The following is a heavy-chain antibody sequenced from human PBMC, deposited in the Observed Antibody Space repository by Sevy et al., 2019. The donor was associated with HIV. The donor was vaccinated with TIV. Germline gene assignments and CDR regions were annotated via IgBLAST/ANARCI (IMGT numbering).Heavy chain of an antibody. CDR1: GYTFTNYG. CDR2: ISAYNGNT. Sequence: ASVKVSCKASGYTFTNYGISWVRQAPGQELEWMGWISAYNGNTNYAQKFQDRVIMTTDTSASTAYMELWSLRSDDTAVFYCARDGKGYCSGTSCYAFDYWGQGTRVTVSS. J-gene: IGHJ4*02. V-gene: IGHV1-18*01. D-gene: IGHD2-2*01. CDR3: ARDGKGYCSGTSCYAFDY.